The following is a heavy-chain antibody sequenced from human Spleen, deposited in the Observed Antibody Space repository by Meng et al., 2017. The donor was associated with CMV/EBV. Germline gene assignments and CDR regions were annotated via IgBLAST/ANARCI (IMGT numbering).Heavy chain of an antibody. V-gene: IGHV4-34*01. CDR3: ARGRKGFDP. CDR2: INHSGST. Sequence: LSLTCAVSGGSFSTYYWNWSRQPPGRGLEWMGEINHSGSTNYNPSLKSRVTISIDMSKNQFSLNLTSVTAADTAVYYRARGRKGFDPWGQGTLVTVSS. J-gene: IGHJ5*02. CDR1: GGSFSTYY. D-gene: IGHD1-14*01.